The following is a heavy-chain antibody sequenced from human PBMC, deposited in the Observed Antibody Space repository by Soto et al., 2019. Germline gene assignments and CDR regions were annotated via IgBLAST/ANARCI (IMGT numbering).Heavy chain of an antibody. J-gene: IGHJ5*02. CDR3: AKDPGKWSIFGVVDWFDP. Sequence: PGGSLRLSCAASGFTFSSHAMSWVRQAPGKGLEWVSAISGSGGSTYYADSVKGRFTISRDNSKNTLYLQMNSLRAEDTAVYYCAKDPGKWSIFGVVDWFDPWGQGTLVTVSS. CDR1: GFTFSSHA. CDR2: ISGSGGST. V-gene: IGHV3-23*01. D-gene: IGHD3-3*01.